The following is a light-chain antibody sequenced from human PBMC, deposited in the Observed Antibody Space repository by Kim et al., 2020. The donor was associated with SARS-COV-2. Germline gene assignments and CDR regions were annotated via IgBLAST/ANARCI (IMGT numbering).Light chain of an antibody. Sequence: IQLTQSPSSLAASVGDRVTIACRASQSIGTRLNWYQQRPGNAPKLLIYAASTLQSGVPSRFSGTGSGTDFALTISSLQPEDFAAYYCQQSYTSPWLTFGGGTKVDIK. CDR3: QQSYTSPWLT. CDR2: AAS. J-gene: IGKJ4*01. V-gene: IGKV1-39*01. CDR1: QSIGTR.